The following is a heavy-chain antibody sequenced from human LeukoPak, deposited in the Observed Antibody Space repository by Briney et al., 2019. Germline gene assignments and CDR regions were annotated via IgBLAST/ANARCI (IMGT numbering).Heavy chain of an antibody. CDR1: GFTFSSYA. D-gene: IGHD4-23*01. CDR2: IVGDTIT. Sequence: GRSLRLSCAASGFTFSSYAMSWVRQAPGKGLEWVSAIVGDTITFYTDSVKGRFTISRDNSKNTLYLQMNGLRAEDTAIYYCAKGSAQWELYDYWGQGTLVTVSS. J-gene: IGHJ4*02. V-gene: IGHV3-23*01. CDR3: AKGSAQWELYDY.